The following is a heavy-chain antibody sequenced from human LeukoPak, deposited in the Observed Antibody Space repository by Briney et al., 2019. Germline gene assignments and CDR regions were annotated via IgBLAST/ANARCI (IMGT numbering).Heavy chain of an antibody. V-gene: IGHV4-59*01. D-gene: IGHD6-13*01. CDR3: ARVIAAAGPYYFDY. CDR1: GGSISSYY. CDR2: IYYSGST. J-gene: IGHJ4*02. Sequence: SETLSLTCTVSGGSISSYYWSWIRQPPGKGLEWIGYIYYSGSTNYNPSLKSRVTISVDTSKNQFSLKLGSVTAADTAVYYCARVIAAAGPYYFDYWGQGTLVTVSS.